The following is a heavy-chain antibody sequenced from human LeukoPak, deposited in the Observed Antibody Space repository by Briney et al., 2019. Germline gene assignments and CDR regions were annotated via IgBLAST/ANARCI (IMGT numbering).Heavy chain of an antibody. V-gene: IGHV5-51*01. J-gene: IGHJ4*02. CDR3: ARSRDSSGYYYLI. CDR1: GYTFTNYW. Sequence: GESLKISCEASGYTFTNYWIGWVRQMPGKGLEWMGIIYPDDSDTKYSPSFQGQVTISADKSISTAHLQWSSLKAADTAMYYCARSRDSSGYYYLIWGQGTLVTVSS. CDR2: IYPDDSDT. D-gene: IGHD3-22*01.